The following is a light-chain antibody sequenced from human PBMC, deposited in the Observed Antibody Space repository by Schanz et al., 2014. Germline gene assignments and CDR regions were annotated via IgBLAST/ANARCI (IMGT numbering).Light chain of an antibody. J-gene: IGLJ2*01. CDR2: DVS. Sequence: QSALTQPASVSGSPGQSITISCTGTSSDVGGYNYVSWYPQHPGKAPKLMIYDVSNRPSGVSNRFSGSKSGNTASLTISGLQAEDEADYYCSSYTSSSTVVFGGGTKVTVL. CDR1: SSDVGGYNY. V-gene: IGLV2-14*01. CDR3: SSYTSSSTVV.